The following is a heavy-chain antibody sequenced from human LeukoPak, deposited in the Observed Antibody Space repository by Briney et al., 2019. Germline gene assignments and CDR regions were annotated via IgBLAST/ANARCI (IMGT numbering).Heavy chain of an antibody. V-gene: IGHV3-30*03. CDR2: ILYDGSNK. Sequence: GGSLRLSCAVSGFTFSSYDMQWVRRAPGGGGEWGADILYDGSNKYYTHSVKGRFTISRDNSKNTLYLQMNSLRAEDTAVYYCARVPYDSSGFAFDIWGQGTMVTVSS. CDR1: GFTFSSYD. D-gene: IGHD3-22*01. J-gene: IGHJ3*02. CDR3: ARVPYDSSGFAFDI.